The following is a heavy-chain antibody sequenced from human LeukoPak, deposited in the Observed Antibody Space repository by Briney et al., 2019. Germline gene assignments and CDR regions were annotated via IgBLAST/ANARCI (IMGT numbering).Heavy chain of an antibody. CDR3: ARGRGGYGYFDY. D-gene: IGHD5-12*01. CDR1: GYTFTSYD. J-gene: IGHJ4*02. V-gene: IGHV1-8*03. Sequence: ASVKVSCKASGYTFTSYDINWVRQAPGQGLEWMGWMNPNSGNTGYAQKFQGRVTITRNTSISTAYMELSSLRSEDTAMYYCARGRGGYGYFDYWGQGTLVTVSS. CDR2: MNPNSGNT.